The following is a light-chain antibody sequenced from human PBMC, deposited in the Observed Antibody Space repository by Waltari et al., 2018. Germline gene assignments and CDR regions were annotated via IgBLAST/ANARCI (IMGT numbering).Light chain of an antibody. CDR3: QHYVRLPAT. J-gene: IGKJ1*01. Sequence: EIVLPQSPGTLFLSPGERATLSCRASQSVSRTLAWYQQKPGQAPRLLIYGASTRATGIPERFSGGGSGTDFSLTINRLEPEDFAVYYCQHYVRLPATFGQGTKVEIK. V-gene: IGKV3-20*01. CDR1: QSVSRT. CDR2: GAS.